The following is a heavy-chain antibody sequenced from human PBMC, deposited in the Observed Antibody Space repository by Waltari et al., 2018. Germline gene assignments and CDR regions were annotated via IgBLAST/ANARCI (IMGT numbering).Heavy chain of an antibody. D-gene: IGHD3-3*01. J-gene: IGHJ5*02. V-gene: IGHV1-8*02. CDR3: ARGRDVFANFDYNWFDP. CDR2: VNPKSGAT. Sequence: QVQLVQSGAEVLRPGAAVNVSCQASGYTFINYEINWGRQAAGQGLEWMGWVNPKSGATAYAQKFQGRITMTWDTSISTAYMELSNLRSDDTAVLYCARGRDVFANFDYNWFDPWGQGTLVTVSS. CDR1: GYTFINYE.